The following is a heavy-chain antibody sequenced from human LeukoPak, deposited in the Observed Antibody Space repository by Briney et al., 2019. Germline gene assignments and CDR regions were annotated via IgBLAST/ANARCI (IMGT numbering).Heavy chain of an antibody. CDR3: ARAFYRSSTSCYGGYYYAMDV. V-gene: IGHV4-59*01. J-gene: IGHJ6*04. Sequence: SETLSLTCTVSGGSISNYHWSWIRQPPGKGLEWIGYIYHSGSTKYNPSLKSRVTISVDTSKNQFSLKLSSVTAADTAVYYCARAFYRSSTSCYGGYYYAMDVWGKGTTVTVSS. D-gene: IGHD2-2*01. CDR1: GGSISNYH. CDR2: IYHSGST.